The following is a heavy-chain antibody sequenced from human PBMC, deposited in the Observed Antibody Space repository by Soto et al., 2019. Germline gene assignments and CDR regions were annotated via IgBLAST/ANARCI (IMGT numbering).Heavy chain of an antibody. CDR3: PRAWYYDSSGYYPLGY. V-gene: IGHV3-30-3*01. Sequence: GGSLRLSCAASGFTFSSYAMHWVRQAPGKGLEWVAVISYDGSNKYYADSVKGRFTISRDNSKNTLYLQMNSLRAEDTAVYYCPRAWYYDSSGYYPLGYWGQGTLVTVS. CDR2: ISYDGSNK. CDR1: GFTFSSYA. D-gene: IGHD3-22*01. J-gene: IGHJ4*02.